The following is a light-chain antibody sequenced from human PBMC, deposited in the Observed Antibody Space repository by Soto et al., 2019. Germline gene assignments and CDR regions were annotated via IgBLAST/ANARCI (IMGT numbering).Light chain of an antibody. CDR1: QGIRDE. CDR2: AAS. J-gene: IGKJ1*01. V-gene: IGKV1-6*01. Sequence: AIQMTQSPSSLSASVGEIVTITCRSSQGIRDELGWYQQKAGKAPNLLISAASRLQSGVPSRFSGRGSGTDFTLTISSLQPEDFATYYCLQDYDYPRTFGQGTKVDIK. CDR3: LQDYDYPRT.